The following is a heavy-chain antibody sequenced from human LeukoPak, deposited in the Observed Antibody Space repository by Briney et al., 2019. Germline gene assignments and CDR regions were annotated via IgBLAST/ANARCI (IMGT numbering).Heavy chain of an antibody. J-gene: IGHJ6*02. CDR1: GYSFTSYW. Sequence: GESLKISCKGSGYSFTSYWIGWVRQVPGKGLEWMGIIYPGDSDTRYSPSFQGQVTISADKSISTAYLQWSSLKASDTAMYYCARLSRVVAATSYYGMDVWGQGTTVTVSS. V-gene: IGHV5-51*01. CDR2: IYPGDSDT. CDR3: ARLSRVVAATSYYGMDV. D-gene: IGHD2-15*01.